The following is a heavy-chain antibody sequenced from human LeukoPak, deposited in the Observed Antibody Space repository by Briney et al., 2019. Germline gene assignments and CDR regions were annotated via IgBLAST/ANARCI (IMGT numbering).Heavy chain of an antibody. Sequence: PGGSLRLSCAASGFTFSSYGMHWVRQAPGKGLEWVAVISYDGSNKYYADSVKGRFTISRDNSKNTLYLQMNSLRAEDTAVYYCAKDEIVVVITSPGYWGQGTLVTVSS. CDR1: GFTFSSYG. CDR2: ISYDGSNK. J-gene: IGHJ4*02. CDR3: AKDEIVVVITSPGY. V-gene: IGHV3-30*18. D-gene: IGHD3-22*01.